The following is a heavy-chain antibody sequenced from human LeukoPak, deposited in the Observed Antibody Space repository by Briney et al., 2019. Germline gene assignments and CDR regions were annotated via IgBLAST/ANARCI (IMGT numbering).Heavy chain of an antibody. CDR1: GGSISSYY. CDR3: AREGGYFDGSGSYNWFDP. D-gene: IGHD3-10*01. V-gene: IGHV4-39*07. CDR2: IYYSGST. J-gene: IGHJ5*02. Sequence: PSETLSLTCTVSGGSISSYYWGWIRQPPGKGLGWIGSIYYSGSTYYNPSLKSRVTISVDTSKNQFSLKLSSVTAADTAVYYCAREGGYFDGSGSYNWFDPWGQGTLVTVSS.